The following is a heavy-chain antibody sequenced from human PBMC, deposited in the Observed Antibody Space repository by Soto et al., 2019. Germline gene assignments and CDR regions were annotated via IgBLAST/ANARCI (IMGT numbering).Heavy chain of an antibody. Sequence: GGSLRLSCAASGFTFSGSSMHWVRQASGKGLEWVGRIRSKANSYATAYAASVKGRFTISRDDSKNTLYLQMNSLRAEDTAVYYCAKDVEGGSLFRGAFDYWGQGTQVTVSS. D-gene: IGHD1-26*01. J-gene: IGHJ4*02. CDR2: IRSKANSYAT. CDR1: GFTFSGSS. CDR3: AKDVEGGSLFRGAFDY. V-gene: IGHV3-73*01.